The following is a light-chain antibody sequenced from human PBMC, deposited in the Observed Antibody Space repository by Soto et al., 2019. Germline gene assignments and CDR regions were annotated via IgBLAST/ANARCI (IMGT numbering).Light chain of an antibody. Sequence: QSALTQPASVSGSPGQSITISCTGTSSDVGGYNYVSWYQQLPGAAPKLLIYGNTNRPSGVPDRFSGSKSDTSASLAITGLQAEDEGDYYCQSYDKKLRGYVFGSGTKLTVL. CDR1: SSDVGGYNY. CDR3: QSYDKKLRGYV. CDR2: GNT. V-gene: IGLV2-14*03. J-gene: IGLJ1*01.